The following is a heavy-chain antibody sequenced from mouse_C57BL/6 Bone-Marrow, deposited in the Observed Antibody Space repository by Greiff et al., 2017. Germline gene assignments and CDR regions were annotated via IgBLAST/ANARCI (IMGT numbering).Heavy chain of an antibody. CDR1: GFTFSDFY. J-gene: IGHJ1*03. CDR3: ARDSILGYFDV. CDR2: IRNKANDYTT. D-gene: IGHD1-3*01. V-gene: IGHV7-1*01. Sequence: EVKLMESGGGLVQSGRSLRLSCATSGFTFSDFYMEWVRQAPGKGLEWIAAIRNKANDYTTEYSASVKGRFIVSRDTSQSILYLQMNALRAEDTSIYYGARDSILGYFDVWGTGTTVTVSS.